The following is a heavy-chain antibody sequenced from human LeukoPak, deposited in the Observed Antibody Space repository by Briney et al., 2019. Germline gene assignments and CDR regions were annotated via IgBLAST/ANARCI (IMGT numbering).Heavy chain of an antibody. Sequence: ASVKVPCKVSGYTLTELSMHWVRQAPGKGLEWMGGFDPEDGETIYAQKFQGRVTMTEDTSTDTAYMELSSLRSEDTAVYYCATERAGITMVRSWFDPWGQGTLVTVSS. D-gene: IGHD3-10*01. CDR2: FDPEDGET. J-gene: IGHJ5*02. CDR3: ATERAGITMVRSWFDP. V-gene: IGHV1-24*01. CDR1: GYTLTELS.